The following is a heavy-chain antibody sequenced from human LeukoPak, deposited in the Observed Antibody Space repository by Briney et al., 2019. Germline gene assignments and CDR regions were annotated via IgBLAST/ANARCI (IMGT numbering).Heavy chain of an antibody. Sequence: PGGSLRLSCAASGVTFSSYSMNWVRQAPGKGLEWVSSISSSSSYIYYADSVKGRFTISRDNAKNSLYLQMNSLRAEDTAVYYCARDTPPFNYGMDVWGQGTTVTVSS. CDR1: GVTFSSYS. D-gene: IGHD2/OR15-2a*01. J-gene: IGHJ6*02. V-gene: IGHV3-21*01. CDR2: ISSSSSYI. CDR3: ARDTPPFNYGMDV.